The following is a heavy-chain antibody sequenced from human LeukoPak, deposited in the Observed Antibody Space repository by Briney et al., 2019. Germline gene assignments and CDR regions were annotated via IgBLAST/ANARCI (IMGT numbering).Heavy chain of an antibody. J-gene: IGHJ4*02. Sequence: SETLSLTCTVSGDSIPNYYWSWIRQPPGKGLEWIGYISNSGSTNYNPSLKSRVTISVDMSKNQFSLKLSSVTAADTAVYYCAREEWVPYYFDSWGQGALVTVSS. CDR2: ISNSGST. V-gene: IGHV4-59*01. CDR3: AREEWVPYYFDS. D-gene: IGHD3-3*01. CDR1: GDSIPNYY.